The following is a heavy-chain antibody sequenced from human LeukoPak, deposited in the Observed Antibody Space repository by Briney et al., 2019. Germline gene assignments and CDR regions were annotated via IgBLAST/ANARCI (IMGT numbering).Heavy chain of an antibody. J-gene: IGHJ4*02. CDR1: GFTFSSYW. CDR3: ARLGYYDSSGYYNY. D-gene: IGHD3-22*01. CDR2: IKQDGSEK. V-gene: IGHV3-7*01. Sequence: GGSLRLSCAASGFTFSSYWMSWVRRAPGKGLEWVANIKQDGSEKYYVDSVKGRFTISRDNAKNSLYLQMNSLRAEDTAVYYCARLGYYDSSGYYNYWGQGTLVTVSS.